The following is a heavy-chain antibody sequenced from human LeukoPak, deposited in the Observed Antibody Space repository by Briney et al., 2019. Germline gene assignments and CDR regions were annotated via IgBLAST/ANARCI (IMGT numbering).Heavy chain of an antibody. CDR3: AKDCCGYSYGSNFDY. Sequence: GGSLRLSCAASGFTFRNYNMHWVRQPPGKGLEWVAFIRNDGGNKNYADSVKGRFTISRDNSKNTLYLQMNSLRAEDTAVYYCAKDCCGYSYGSNFDYWGQGTLVTVSS. J-gene: IGHJ4*02. CDR1: GFTFRNYN. CDR2: IRNDGGNK. V-gene: IGHV3-30*02. D-gene: IGHD5-18*01.